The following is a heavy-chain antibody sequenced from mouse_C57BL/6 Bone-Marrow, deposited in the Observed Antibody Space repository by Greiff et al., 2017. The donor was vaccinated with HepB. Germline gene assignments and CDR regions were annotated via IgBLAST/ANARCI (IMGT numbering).Heavy chain of an antibody. CDR1: GYTFTSYW. CDR2: IDPTSGGT. J-gene: IGHJ1*03. V-gene: IGHV1-72*01. CDR3: ARGGAGYWYFDV. Sequence: QVQLQQPGAELVKPGASVKLSCKASGYTFTSYWMHWVKQRPGRGLEWMGRIDPTSGGTKYNETYQSKAKLTVDKPSSTAYMQLSSLTSEDSAVYYCARGGAGYWYFDVWGTGTTVTVSS.